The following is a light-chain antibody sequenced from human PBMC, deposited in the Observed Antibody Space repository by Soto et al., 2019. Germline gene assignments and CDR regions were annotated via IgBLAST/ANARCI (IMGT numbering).Light chain of an antibody. Sequence: DIHITHSPSSLSSSVLDIFSITCRSSQSIASYLNWYQQKPGKAPRLLIFATSNLQIGVPSRFSGSGSGTHFTLSISSLQPEDSATYYCQQTRTVPPEWTFGQGTKVDIK. CDR1: QSIASY. J-gene: IGKJ1*01. V-gene: IGKV1-39*01. CDR3: QQTRTVPPEWT. CDR2: ATS.